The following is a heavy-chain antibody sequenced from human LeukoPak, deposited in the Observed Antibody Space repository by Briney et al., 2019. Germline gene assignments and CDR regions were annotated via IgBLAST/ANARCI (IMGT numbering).Heavy chain of an antibody. V-gene: IGHV1-2*02. J-gene: IGHJ5*02. CDR2: IKPKNGET. CDR3: ARRVQKLVATSWFDP. Sequence: ASVKVSCKASGYTFDDEYIHWVRQAPGLGLERMGWIKPKNGETNYAQKFQGRVTMTRDTSISTAYMELRRLKSDDSAVYYCARRVQKLVATSWFDPWGQGTLVTVSS. D-gene: IGHD5-12*01. CDR1: GYTFDDEY.